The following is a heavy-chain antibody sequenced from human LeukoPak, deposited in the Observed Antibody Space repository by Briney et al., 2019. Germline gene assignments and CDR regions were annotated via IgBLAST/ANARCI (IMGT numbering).Heavy chain of an antibody. J-gene: IGHJ3*02. D-gene: IGHD6-6*01. CDR3: ARGSHEYSSTPYAFDI. Sequence: GGSLRLSCAASGFRFTGYWMTWVRQAPGKGLEWVAVISYDGSNKYYADSVKGRFTISRDNSKNTLYLQMNSLRAEDTAVYYCARGSHEYSSTPYAFDIWGQGTMVTVSS. CDR2: ISYDGSNK. CDR1: GFRFTGYW. V-gene: IGHV3-30*01.